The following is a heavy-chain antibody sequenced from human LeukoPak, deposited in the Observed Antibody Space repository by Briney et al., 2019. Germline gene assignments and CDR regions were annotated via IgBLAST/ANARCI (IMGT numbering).Heavy chain of an antibody. D-gene: IGHD3-10*01. V-gene: IGHV3-7*01. Sequence: GGSLRLSCVASGFTFSSYWMTWVRQAPGKGLEWVANIKTDGSQIYYVDSVKGRFTISRDNAKNSVYLHMNSLRAGDTALYYCARLSAYYYGSFFYYYLDVWGKGTTVTVSS. CDR3: ARLSAYYYGSFFYYYLDV. J-gene: IGHJ6*03. CDR1: GFTFSSYW. CDR2: IKTDGSQI.